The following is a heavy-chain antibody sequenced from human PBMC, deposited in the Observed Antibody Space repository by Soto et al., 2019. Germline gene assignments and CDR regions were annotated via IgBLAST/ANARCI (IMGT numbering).Heavy chain of an antibody. CDR1: GGTFSSYA. J-gene: IGHJ4*02. CDR2: IIPIFGTA. CDR3: ASVDYDSSGYRSGYFDY. D-gene: IGHD3-22*01. Sequence: SVKVSCKASGGTFSSYAISWVRQAPGQGLEWMGGIIPIFGTANYAQKFQGRVTITADESTSTAYMELSSLRSEDTAVYYCASVDYDSSGYRSGYFDYWGQGTLVTVSS. V-gene: IGHV1-69*13.